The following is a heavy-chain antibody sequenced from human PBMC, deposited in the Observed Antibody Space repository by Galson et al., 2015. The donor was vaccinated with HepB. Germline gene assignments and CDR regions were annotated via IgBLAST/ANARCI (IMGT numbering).Heavy chain of an antibody. D-gene: IGHD3-3*01. V-gene: IGHV4-31*03. CDR1: GGSITSGGFY. Sequence: LSLTCTVSGGSITSGGFYWGWIRHRPGKGLEWMGYIFYSGSTYYNPSLKSRITISLDTSKNQFSLKLSSVTAADTAVYYCASSTTIFGENYYGLDVWGQGTTVTVPS. CDR2: IFYSGST. CDR3: ASSTTIFGENYYGLDV. J-gene: IGHJ6*02.